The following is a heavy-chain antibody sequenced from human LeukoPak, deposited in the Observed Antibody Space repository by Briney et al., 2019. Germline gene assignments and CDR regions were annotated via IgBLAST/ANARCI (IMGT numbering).Heavy chain of an antibody. CDR1: GSTFRNYA. J-gene: IGHJ4*02. Sequence: SGGSLRLSCAASGSTFRNYAMNWVRQSPGKGLEWVASSSYGDGTAFYAGSVKGRSILSRDNSRSTLYLQMASLRAEDTAIYYCAKDRGYTGYDSGGIEFWGQGTLVTVSS. V-gene: IGHV3-23*01. D-gene: IGHD5-12*01. CDR3: AKDRGYTGYDSGGIEF. CDR2: SSYGDGTA.